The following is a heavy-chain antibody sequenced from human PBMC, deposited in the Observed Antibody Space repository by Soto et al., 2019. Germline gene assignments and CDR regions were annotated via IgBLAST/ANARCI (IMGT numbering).Heavy chain of an antibody. Sequence: QPQLVQSGVELKTPGASVRVSCKASGYPFSKYGINWVRQAPGQGLGWMGWISGHRGVTKYGPKFGDRTTMVRDTSSKTAYMELRNLRSDDTAVHYCAKDGGHGTRIRLWGMEVWGQATTITVPS. D-gene: IGHD7-27*01. J-gene: IGHJ6*02. CDR3: AKDGGHGTRIRLWGMEV. V-gene: IGHV1-18*01. CDR2: ISGHRGVT. CDR1: GYPFSKYG.